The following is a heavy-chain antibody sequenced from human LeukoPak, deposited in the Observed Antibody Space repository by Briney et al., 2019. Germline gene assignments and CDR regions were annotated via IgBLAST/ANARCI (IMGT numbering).Heavy chain of an antibody. CDR2: INHSGST. CDR3: ARAISGHRYYYDSSGYYFDY. V-gene: IGHV4-34*01. CDR1: GGSFSGYY. J-gene: IGHJ4*02. Sequence: PSETLSLTCAVYGGSFSGYYWSWIRQPPGKGLEWIGEINHSGSTNYNPSLKSRVTISVDTSKNQFSLKLSSVTAADTAVYYCARAISGHRYYYDSSGYYFDYWGQGTLVTVSS. D-gene: IGHD3-22*01.